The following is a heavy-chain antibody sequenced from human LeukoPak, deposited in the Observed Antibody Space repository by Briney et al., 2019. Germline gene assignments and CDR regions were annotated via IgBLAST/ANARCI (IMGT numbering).Heavy chain of an antibody. Sequence: ESGGSLRLSCAASGFTFSSYEMNWVRQAPGKGLEWVSGISGSGGSTSYADSVKGRFTISRDNSKNTLYLQMNSLRAEDTAVYYCAKDMGNWNGNFDYWGQGTLVTVSS. J-gene: IGHJ4*02. CDR2: ISGSGGST. V-gene: IGHV3-23*01. CDR1: GFTFSSYE. D-gene: IGHD1-20*01. CDR3: AKDMGNWNGNFDY.